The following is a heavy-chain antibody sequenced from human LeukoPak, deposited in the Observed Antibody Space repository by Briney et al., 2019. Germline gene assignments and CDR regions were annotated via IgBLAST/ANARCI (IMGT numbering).Heavy chain of an antibody. V-gene: IGHV3-11*01. J-gene: IGHJ6*02. CDR1: GFTFSDHY. Sequence: GGSLRLSCAASGFTFSDHYMSWIRQAPGKGLEWVPYIYNSDSTTYYADSVKGRFTMSRDNARNSAYLQMNSLRPEDTAVYYCARGHYGLDVWGQGTTVTVS. CDR2: IYNSDSTT. CDR3: ARGHYGLDV.